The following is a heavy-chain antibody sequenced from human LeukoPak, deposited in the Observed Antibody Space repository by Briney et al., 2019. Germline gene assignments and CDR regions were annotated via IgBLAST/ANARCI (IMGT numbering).Heavy chain of an antibody. CDR2: IYSGGST. J-gene: IGHJ6*02. Sequence: PGGSLRLSCAASGFTVSSNYMSWVRQAPGKGLEWVSVIYSGGSTYYADSVKGRFTISRDNSKNTLYLQMNSLRAEDTVVYYCGSDYYYYGMDVWGQGTTVTVSS. CDR3: GSDYYYYGMDV. V-gene: IGHV3-66*01. CDR1: GFTVSSNY.